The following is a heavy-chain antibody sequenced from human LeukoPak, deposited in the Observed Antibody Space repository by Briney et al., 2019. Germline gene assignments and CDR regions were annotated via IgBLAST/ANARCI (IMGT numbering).Heavy chain of an antibody. D-gene: IGHD3-16*01. CDR2: IIPIFGTA. CDR1: GGTFSSYA. V-gene: IGHV1-69*01. J-gene: IGHJ6*03. Sequence: SVKVSCKASGGTFSSYAISWVRQAPGQGLEWMGGIIPIFGTANYAQKFQGRVTITADESTSTAYMELSSLRSEDTAVYYCAKDLASNNYYYYYMDVWGKGTTVTVSS. CDR3: AKDLASNNYYYYYMDV.